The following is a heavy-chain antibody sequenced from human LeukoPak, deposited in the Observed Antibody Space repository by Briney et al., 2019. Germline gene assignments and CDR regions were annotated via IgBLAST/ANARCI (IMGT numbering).Heavy chain of an antibody. J-gene: IGHJ4*02. CDR1: GFTFSNYA. CDR2: TSFDGKNK. CDR3: ARGKGGLYYGSGSQGGYFDF. Sequence: GGSLRLPCAASGFTFSNYAMHWVRQAPGRGLEWVAVTSFDGKNKFYADSVKGRFAIFRDNSKNTLYLQVDNLRAEDTSVYFCARGKGGLYYGSGSQGGYFDFWGQGTRVTVSS. D-gene: IGHD3-10*01. V-gene: IGHV3-30*09.